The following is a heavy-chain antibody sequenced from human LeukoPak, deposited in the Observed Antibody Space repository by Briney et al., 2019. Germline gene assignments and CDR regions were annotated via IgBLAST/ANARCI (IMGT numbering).Heavy chain of an antibody. Sequence: GASVKVSCKASGGTFSSYAINWVRQAPGQGPEWMGGIIPIFGRANYAQKFQGRVTMTTDESTSTAYMELSSLRSEDKAVYYCARVFARSGEISGSYFYYWGQGTLVTVSS. CDR1: GGTFSSYA. J-gene: IGHJ4*02. D-gene: IGHD1-26*01. CDR2: IIPIFGRA. CDR3: ARVFARSGEISGSYFYY. V-gene: IGHV1-69*05.